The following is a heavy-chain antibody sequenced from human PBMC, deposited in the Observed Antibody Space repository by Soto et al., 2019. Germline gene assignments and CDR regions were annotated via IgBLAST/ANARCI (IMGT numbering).Heavy chain of an antibody. CDR3: ARGSGNSGFWYFDL. D-gene: IGHD4-4*01. Sequence: PGGSLRLSCAASGFIFSSYGMHWVRQAPGKGLEWVALMSYDGSKEYYADSVKGRFTVSRDNSQNTLYLQMNSLRAEDTAVYYCARGSGNSGFWYFDLWGRGTLVTVSS. J-gene: IGHJ2*01. CDR2: MSYDGSKE. CDR1: GFIFSSYG. V-gene: IGHV3-30*03.